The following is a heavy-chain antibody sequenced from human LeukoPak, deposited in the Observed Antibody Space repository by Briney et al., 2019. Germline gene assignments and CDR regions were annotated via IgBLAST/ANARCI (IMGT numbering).Heavy chain of an antibody. Sequence: GASVKVSCKASGYTFTSYDMHWVRQATGQGLEWMGWMNPNSGNTGYAQKFQGRVTMTRNTSISTAYMELSSLRSEDTAVYYCARGTTIAAQGTYYYYGMDVWGQETTVTVSS. J-gene: IGHJ6*02. D-gene: IGHD6-6*01. CDR3: ARGTTIAAQGTYYYYGMDV. CDR1: GYTFTSYD. CDR2: MNPNSGNT. V-gene: IGHV1-8*01.